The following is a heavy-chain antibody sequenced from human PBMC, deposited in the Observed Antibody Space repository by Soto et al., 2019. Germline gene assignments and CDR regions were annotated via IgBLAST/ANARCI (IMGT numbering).Heavy chain of an antibody. Sequence: ASVKVSCKASGYTFTSYAMHWVRQAPGQRLERMGWINAGNGNTKYSQKFQGRVTITRDTSASTAYMELSSLRSEDTAVYYCARGGSLYWYFDLWGRGTLVTSPQ. CDR2: INAGNGNT. CDR3: ARGGSLYWYFDL. J-gene: IGHJ2*01. CDR1: GYTFTSYA. V-gene: IGHV1-3*01. D-gene: IGHD1-26*01.